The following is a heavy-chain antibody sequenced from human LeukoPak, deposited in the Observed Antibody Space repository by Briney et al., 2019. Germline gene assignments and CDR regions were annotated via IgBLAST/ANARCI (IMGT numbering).Heavy chain of an antibody. J-gene: IGHJ4*02. Sequence: ASVKVSCKASGYTFTSYYMHWVRQAPGQGLEWMGIINPSGGSTSYAQKFQGRVTMTRDTSTSTVYMELSSLRSEDTAVYYCARDYVWEQWLVLTGTAFSRGNYYFDYWGQGTLVTVSS. CDR3: ARDYVWEQWLVLTGTAFSRGNYYFDY. CDR2: INPSGGST. D-gene: IGHD6-19*01. CDR1: GYTFTSYY. V-gene: IGHV1-46*01.